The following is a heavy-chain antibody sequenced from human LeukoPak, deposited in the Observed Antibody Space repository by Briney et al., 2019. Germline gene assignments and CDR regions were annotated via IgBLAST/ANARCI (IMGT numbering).Heavy chain of an antibody. D-gene: IGHD1/OR15-1a*01. CDR3: ARVGEQEYFQH. Sequence: PGRSLRLSCAASGFTFSSYGMHWVRQAPGKGLEWVAVISYDGSNKYYADSVKGRFTISRDNSKNTLYLQMNSLRAEDTAVYYCARVGEQEYFQHWGQGTLVTVSS. CDR1: GFTFSSYG. V-gene: IGHV3-30*03. J-gene: IGHJ1*01. CDR2: ISYDGSNK.